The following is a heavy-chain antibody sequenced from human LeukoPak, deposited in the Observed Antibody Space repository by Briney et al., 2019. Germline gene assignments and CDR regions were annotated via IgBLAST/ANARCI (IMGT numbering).Heavy chain of an antibody. Sequence: GGSLTLSCAASGFTFSSYAMSWVRQAPGKGLEWVSAISGSGGSTYYADSVKGRFTISRDNSKNTLYLQMNSLRAEDTAVYYCAKDNRATGRAFDIWGQGTMVTVSS. D-gene: IGHD2/OR15-2a*01. CDR1: GFTFSSYA. CDR2: ISGSGGST. J-gene: IGHJ3*02. CDR3: AKDNRATGRAFDI. V-gene: IGHV3-23*01.